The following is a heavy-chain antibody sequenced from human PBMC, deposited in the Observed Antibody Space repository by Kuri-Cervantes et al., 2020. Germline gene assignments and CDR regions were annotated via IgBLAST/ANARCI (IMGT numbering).Heavy chain of an antibody. V-gene: IGHV3-30*18. CDR2: ISYDGSNK. CDR1: GFTFSSYG. J-gene: IGHJ5*02. Sequence: GESLKISCAASGFTFSSYGMHWVRQAPGKGLEWMAVISYDGSNKYYADSVKGRFTISRDNSKNTLYLQMNSLRAEDTAVYYCANHDGSSWGNWFDPWGQGTLVTVSS. D-gene: IGHD6-6*01. CDR3: ANHDGSSWGNWFDP.